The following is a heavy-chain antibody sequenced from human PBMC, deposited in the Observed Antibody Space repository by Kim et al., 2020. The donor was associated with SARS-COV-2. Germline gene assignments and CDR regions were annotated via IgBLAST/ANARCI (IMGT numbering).Heavy chain of an antibody. CDR3: ARGYLSGPFDW. J-gene: IGHJ4*02. V-gene: IGHV3-20*03. D-gene: IGHD6-19*01. CDR2: T. Sequence: TGYGDSVKGRSTISGENPKNSLLLQMNSLGAEDTSLYYCARGYLSGPFDWWGQGTLVTVSS.